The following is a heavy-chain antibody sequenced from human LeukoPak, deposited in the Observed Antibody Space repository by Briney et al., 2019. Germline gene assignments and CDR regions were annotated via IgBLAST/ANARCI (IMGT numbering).Heavy chain of an antibody. CDR3: ARYSGSYESYYFDY. V-gene: IGHV3-21*05. Sequence: GGARILPCEFSGFNFSTSGIHWVRHAPGEGLEGVSYISSSCSYRYYADSVKGRFTISRDNAKNSLHLQMNSLRAEDTAVYYCARYSGSYESYYFDYWGQGTLVTVSS. CDR2: ISSSCSYR. D-gene: IGHD1-26*01. CDR1: GFNFSTSG. J-gene: IGHJ4*02.